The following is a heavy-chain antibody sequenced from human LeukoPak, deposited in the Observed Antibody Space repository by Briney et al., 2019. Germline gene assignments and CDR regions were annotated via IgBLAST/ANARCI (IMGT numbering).Heavy chain of an antibody. Sequence: GGSLRLSCAASGFTFDDYAMHWVRQAPGKGLEWVSGISWNSGSIGYADSVKGRFTISRDNAKNSLYLQMNSLRAEDTAAYYPARPYFDPPPLEYWGQGNLVTVSS. J-gene: IGHJ4*02. D-gene: IGHD3-9*01. V-gene: IGHV3-9*01. CDR2: ISWNSGSI. CDR1: GFTFDDYA. CDR3: ARPYFDPPPLEY.